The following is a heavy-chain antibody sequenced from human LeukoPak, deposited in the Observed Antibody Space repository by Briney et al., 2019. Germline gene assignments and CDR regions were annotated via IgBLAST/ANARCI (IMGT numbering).Heavy chain of an antibody. D-gene: IGHD3-3*01. CDR1: GFTFTSSA. J-gene: IGHJ4*02. CDR2: IVVGSGNT. Sequence: TSVKVSCKASGFTFTSSAMQWVRQARGQRLEWIGWIVVGSGNTNYAQKFQERLTITRDMSTSTAYMELRSLRSDDTAVYYCARDPSGYQSDYFDYWGQGTLVTVSS. V-gene: IGHV1-58*02. CDR3: ARDPSGYQSDYFDY.